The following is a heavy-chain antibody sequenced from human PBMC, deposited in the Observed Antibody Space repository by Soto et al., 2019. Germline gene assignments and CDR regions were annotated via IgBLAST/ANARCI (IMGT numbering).Heavy chain of an antibody. Sequence: QVQLVESGGGVVQPGRSLRLSCAASGFTFSSYGMHWVRQAPGKGLEWVAVISYDGSNKPYADSVKGRFTISRDNPKNTLYLQMNSLRAEDTAVYYCARSPYSVSYLAYFDYWGQGTLVTVTS. CDR3: ARSPYSVSYLAYFDY. V-gene: IGHV3-30*03. CDR2: ISYDGSNK. J-gene: IGHJ4*02. CDR1: GFTFSSYG. D-gene: IGHD1-26*01.